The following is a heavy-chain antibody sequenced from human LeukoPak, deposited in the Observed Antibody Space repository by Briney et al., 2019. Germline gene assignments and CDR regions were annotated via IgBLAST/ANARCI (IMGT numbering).Heavy chain of an antibody. J-gene: IGHJ4*02. V-gene: IGHV3-30*19. D-gene: IGHD2-2*01. CDR1: GFTFSSYG. CDR2: ISYDGSNK. Sequence: GGSLRLSCAASGFTFSSYGMHWVRQAPGKGLEGVAVISYDGSNKYYADSVKGRFTISRDNSKNTLYLQMNSLRAEDTAVYYCARAKGYCSSTSCYGVGGPDYWGQGTPVTVSS. CDR3: ARAKGYCSSTSCYGVGGPDY.